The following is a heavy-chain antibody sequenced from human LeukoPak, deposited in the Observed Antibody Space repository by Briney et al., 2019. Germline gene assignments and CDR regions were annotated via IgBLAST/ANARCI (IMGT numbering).Heavy chain of an antibody. J-gene: IGHJ4*02. CDR2: IYYSGSA. D-gene: IGHD2-2*02. Sequence: SETLSLTCSVSGGSISSSSNYCGWIRQPPGKGLEWIGTIYYSGSAYYNSSLKSRVTISVDPSKNQVSLKLSSVTAADTAVYYCARQYLTGYFDYWGQGTLVTVSS. CDR1: GGSISSSSNY. CDR3: ARQYLTGYFDY. V-gene: IGHV4-39*01.